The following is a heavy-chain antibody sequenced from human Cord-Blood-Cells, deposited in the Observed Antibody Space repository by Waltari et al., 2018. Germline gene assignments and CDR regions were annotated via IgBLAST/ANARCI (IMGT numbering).Heavy chain of an antibody. CDR2: IIPIFGTA. V-gene: IGHV1-69*12. D-gene: IGHD3-3*01. J-gene: IGHJ5*02. CDR1: GGTFCSYA. Sequence: QVQLVQSGAEVKKPGSSVKVSCKASGGTFCSYAFSWVRAAPGQGLEWMGGIIPIFGTANSAQKFQGRVTITADESTSTAYMELSSLRSEDTAVYYCASGVFFGVVTYNWFDPWGQGTLVTVSS. CDR3: ASGVFFGVVTYNWFDP.